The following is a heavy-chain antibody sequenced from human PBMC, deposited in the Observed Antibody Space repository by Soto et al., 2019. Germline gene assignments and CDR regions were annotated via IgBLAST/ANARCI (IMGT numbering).Heavy chain of an antibody. Sequence: EVQLVESGGGLVQPGGSLRLSCAAAGFTVGSNYMSWVRQAPGKGLEWVSVIYSGGTTYCADSVKGRFTISRDNSKNTLYLQMNSLRAEDTAVYYCARNGDSSDYRGWFDPWGQGTLVTVSS. V-gene: IGHV3-66*01. CDR2: IYSGGTT. J-gene: IGHJ5*02. D-gene: IGHD3-22*01. CDR1: GFTVGSNY. CDR3: ARNGDSSDYRGWFDP.